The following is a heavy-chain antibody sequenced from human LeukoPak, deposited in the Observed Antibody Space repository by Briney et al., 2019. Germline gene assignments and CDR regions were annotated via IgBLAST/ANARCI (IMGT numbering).Heavy chain of an antibody. Sequence: ASVKVSCKASGYTFTNYAMHWVRQAPGQRLEWMGWINTGNGNTKYSQKFQGRVTFTRDTSASTPYMELSSLRSEDTAVYYCARVGRFDPWGQGTLVIVSS. V-gene: IGHV1-3*04. CDR1: GYTFTNYA. CDR3: ARVGRFDP. D-gene: IGHD1-14*01. J-gene: IGHJ5*02. CDR2: INTGNGNT.